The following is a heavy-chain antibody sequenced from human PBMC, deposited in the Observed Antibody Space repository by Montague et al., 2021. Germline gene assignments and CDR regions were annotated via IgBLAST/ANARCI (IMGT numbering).Heavy chain of an antibody. V-gene: IGHV4-34*01. Sequence: SETLSLTCTVYGGSFSGYYWNWIRQSPGKGLEWIGEISHNGSTSYNPSLKSRVTMSVDTSKKQFSLNLNSVTAADTAVYYCAPLRGLAAPWGQGTLVTVSP. CDR1: GGSFSGYY. CDR2: ISHNGST. CDR3: APLRGLAAP. D-gene: IGHD6-13*01. J-gene: IGHJ5*02.